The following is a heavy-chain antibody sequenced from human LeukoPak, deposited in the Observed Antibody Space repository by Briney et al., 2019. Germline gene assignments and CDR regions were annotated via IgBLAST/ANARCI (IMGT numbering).Heavy chain of an antibody. CDR2: ISGSGGST. CDR1: GFTFSSYA. CDR3: AKDGDSSGWYGAFRLSNWYFDL. D-gene: IGHD6-19*01. Sequence: GGSLRLSCAASGFTFSSYATSWVRQAPGKGLEWVSAISGSGGSTYYADSVKGRFTISRDNSKNTLYLQMNSLRAEDTAVYYCAKDGDSSGWYGAFRLSNWYFDLWGRGTLVTVSS. V-gene: IGHV3-23*01. J-gene: IGHJ2*01.